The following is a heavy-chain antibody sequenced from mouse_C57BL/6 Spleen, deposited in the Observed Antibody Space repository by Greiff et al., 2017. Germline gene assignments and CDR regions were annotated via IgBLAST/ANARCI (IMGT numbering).Heavy chain of an antibody. CDR1: GYAFSSYW. CDR3: ARRWSNFLFDY. Sequence: VKLQQSGAELVKPGASVKISCKASGYAFSSYWMNWVKQRPGKGLEWIGQIYPGDGDTNYNGKFKGKATLTADKSSSTAYIQLSSLTSEDSAVYFCARRWSNFLFDYWGQGTTLTVSS. CDR2: IYPGDGDT. V-gene: IGHV1-80*01. D-gene: IGHD2-5*01. J-gene: IGHJ2*01.